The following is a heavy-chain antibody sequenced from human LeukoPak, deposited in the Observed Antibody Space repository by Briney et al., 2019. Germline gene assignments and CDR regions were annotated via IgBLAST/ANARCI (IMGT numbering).Heavy chain of an antibody. CDR2: IIPISGTT. CDR3: ARKLRLGGNWFDP. CDR1: GGTFTSYA. Sequence: SVKVSCKTSGGTFTSYAVTWVRQAPGQGLEWMGKIIPISGTTNYAQKFQGRVTFTADESTSTAYMELSSLRSEDTALYYCARKLRLGGNWFDPWGQGTLVTVSS. D-gene: IGHD1-26*01. V-gene: IGHV1-69*13. J-gene: IGHJ5*02.